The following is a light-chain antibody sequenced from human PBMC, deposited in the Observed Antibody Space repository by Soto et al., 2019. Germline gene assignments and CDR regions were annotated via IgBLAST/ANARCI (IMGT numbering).Light chain of an antibody. CDR3: QHDDNLPLT. Sequence: DNQMTQSPSTVSASVGDRGTSTCEASQDIKNYLNWYQQKSGKAPKLLIYDAPDLETGVPSRFSGSGSGTDFTFTINSLQPEDIATYYCQHDDNLPLTFGGGTKVEIK. CDR1: QDIKNY. CDR2: DAP. V-gene: IGKV1-33*01. J-gene: IGKJ4*01.